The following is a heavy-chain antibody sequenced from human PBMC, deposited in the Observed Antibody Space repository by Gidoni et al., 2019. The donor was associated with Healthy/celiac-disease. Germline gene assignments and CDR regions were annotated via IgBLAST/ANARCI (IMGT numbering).Heavy chain of an antibody. J-gene: IGHJ6*02. CDR1: VATFTSPS. D-gene: IGHD4-4*01. CDR2: IIPIFDTA. Sequence: QVQLVQSGAEGKKPGSPVKVSCKASVATFTSPSSRWVRTAPGQGHEWMGGIIPIFDTANYARKFQGRVTITADESTSTAYMELSSLRSEDTAVYYCAREWTDYSKKKLQYGMDVWGQGTTVTVSS. CDR3: AREWTDYSKKKLQYGMDV. V-gene: IGHV1-69*01.